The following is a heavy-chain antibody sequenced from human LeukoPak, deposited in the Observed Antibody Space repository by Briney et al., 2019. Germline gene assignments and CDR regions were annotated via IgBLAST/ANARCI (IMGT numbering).Heavy chain of an antibody. CDR1: GFTFSSYG. Sequence: GGSLRLSCAASGFTFSSYGMHWVRQAPGKGLEWVAFIRYDGSNKYYADPVKGRFTISRDNAKNSLYLQMDSLRAEDTAVYYCARTKLERSLHDYWGQGTLVTVSS. V-gene: IGHV3-30*02. CDR3: ARTKLERSLHDY. D-gene: IGHD1-1*01. CDR2: IRYDGSNK. J-gene: IGHJ4*02.